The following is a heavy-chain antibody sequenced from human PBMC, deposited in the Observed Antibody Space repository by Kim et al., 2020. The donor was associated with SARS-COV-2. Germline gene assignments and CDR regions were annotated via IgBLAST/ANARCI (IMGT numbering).Heavy chain of an antibody. V-gene: IGHV5-51*01. CDR3: ARFPAPSNYFDY. J-gene: IGHJ4*02. Sequence: YRPSFQGQVTISADKSISTAYLQWSSLKASDTAMYYCARFPAPSNYFDYWGQGTLVTVSS.